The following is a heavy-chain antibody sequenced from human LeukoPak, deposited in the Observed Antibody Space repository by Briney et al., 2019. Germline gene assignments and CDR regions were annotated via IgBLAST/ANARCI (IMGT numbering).Heavy chain of an antibody. CDR2: IYTSGST. CDR1: GGSISSYY. J-gene: IGHJ3*02. D-gene: IGHD6-19*01. V-gene: IGHV4-4*07. Sequence: SETLSLTCTVSGGSISSYYWSWIRQPAGKGLEWIGRIYTSGSTNYNPSLKSRVTMSVDTSKNQFSLKLSSVTAADTAVYYCARIRIAVAGRDAFDIWGQGTMVTVSS. CDR3: ARIRIAVAGRDAFDI.